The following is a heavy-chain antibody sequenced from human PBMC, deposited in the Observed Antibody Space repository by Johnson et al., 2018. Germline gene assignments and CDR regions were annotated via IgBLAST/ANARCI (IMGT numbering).Heavy chain of an antibody. CDR3: AKDITMMEPGAFDI. Sequence: VQLVQSGGGLVQPGGSLRLSCAASGFTFSSYAMSWVRQDPGKGLEWVSAISVSGGGTYYADPVKGRFIISRENSKSTLYLQMNSLRAEDTAVYYCAKDITMMEPGAFDIWGQGTMVTVSS. CDR1: GFTFSSYA. D-gene: IGHD3-22*01. CDR2: ISVSGGGT. J-gene: IGHJ3*02. V-gene: IGHV3-23*04.